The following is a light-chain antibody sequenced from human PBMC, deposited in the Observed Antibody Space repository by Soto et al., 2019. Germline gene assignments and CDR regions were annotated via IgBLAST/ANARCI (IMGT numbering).Light chain of an antibody. J-gene: IGKJ1*01. CDR1: QSVSSGY. CDR3: QQYNNWPWT. CDR2: GAS. V-gene: IGKV3-15*01. Sequence: EIVLTQSPGTLFLSPGERATLSCRASQSVSSGYLAWYQQKAGQAPRLLIRGASTRAPGFPARFSGSGSGTDFTLTISSLQSEDFAVYYCQQYNNWPWTFGQGTKVDI.